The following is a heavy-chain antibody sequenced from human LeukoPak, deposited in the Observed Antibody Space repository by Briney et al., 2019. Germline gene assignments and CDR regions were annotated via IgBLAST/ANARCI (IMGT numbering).Heavy chain of an antibody. CDR2: IYYSGST. J-gene: IGHJ1*01. V-gene: IGHV4-59*08. D-gene: IGHD2-21*01. CDR1: GGSISRYY. Sequence: SETLSLTRTVSGGSISRYYXXWIXXXXXXXXXWIGYIYYSGSTNYNPSLKSRVTISVDTSKNQFSLKLSSVTAADTAVYYCARRSLIGGYFQHWGQGTLVTVSS. CDR3: ARRSLIGGYFQH.